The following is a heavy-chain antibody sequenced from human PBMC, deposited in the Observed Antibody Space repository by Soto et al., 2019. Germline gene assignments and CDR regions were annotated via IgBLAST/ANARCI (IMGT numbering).Heavy chain of an antibody. Sequence: PGGSLILSCAASGFTFNYYPMHWVRQAPGKGLEWVAVVSFDGSNKYYADSVKGRFTISKYNSKNTLYLQMNSLRREDTAVYYCARLPGPLVAVLYIYPLDGREAMSDVDVWGQGTTVIXSS. J-gene: IGHJ6*02. CDR1: GFTFNYYP. CDR2: VSFDGSNK. D-gene: IGHD6-19*01. V-gene: IGHV3-30-3*01. CDR3: ARLPGPLVAVLYIYPLDGREAMSDVDV.